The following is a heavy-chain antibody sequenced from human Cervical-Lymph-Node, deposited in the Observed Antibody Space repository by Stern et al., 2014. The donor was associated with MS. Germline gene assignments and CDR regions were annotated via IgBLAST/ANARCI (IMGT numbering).Heavy chain of an antibody. Sequence: VQLVESGGGLIQPGGSLRLSCAASGFTVSSNYMSWVRQAPGQGLEWVSVIYSGSSTYYADSVKGRFTISRDNSKNTLYLQMNSLRAEDTAVYYCASMVRGDWFDPWGQGTLVTVSS. J-gene: IGHJ5*02. CDR3: ASMVRGDWFDP. V-gene: IGHV3-53*01. CDR1: GFTVSSNY. CDR2: IYSGSST. D-gene: IGHD3-10*01.